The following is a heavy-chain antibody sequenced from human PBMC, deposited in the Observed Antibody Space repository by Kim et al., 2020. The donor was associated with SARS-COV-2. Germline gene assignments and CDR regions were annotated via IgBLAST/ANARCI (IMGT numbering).Heavy chain of an antibody. CDR2: IKSKTDGGTT. V-gene: IGHV3-15*01. Sequence: GGSLRLSCAASGFTFSNAWMSWVRQAPGKGLEWVGRIKSKTDGGTTDYAAPVKGRFTISRDDSKNTLYLQMNSLKTEDTAVYYCTTVPGIAAAGTFDYWGQGTLVTVSS. J-gene: IGHJ4*02. CDR3: TTVPGIAAAGTFDY. D-gene: IGHD6-13*01. CDR1: GFTFSNAW.